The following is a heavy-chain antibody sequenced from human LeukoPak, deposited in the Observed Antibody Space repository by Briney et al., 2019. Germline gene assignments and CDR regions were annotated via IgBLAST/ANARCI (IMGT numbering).Heavy chain of an antibody. CDR3: ARDSTWQLDY. Sequence: GGSLRLSCAASGFSVSSSYMYWVRQAPGKGLEWVSFFYRGDTTYYAESVRGRFTISRDNSKNALYLQMNSLRADDTAVYFCARDSTWQLDYWGQGTLITVSS. CDR1: GFSVSSSY. CDR2: FYRGDTT. V-gene: IGHV3-53*01. D-gene: IGHD5-12*01. J-gene: IGHJ4*02.